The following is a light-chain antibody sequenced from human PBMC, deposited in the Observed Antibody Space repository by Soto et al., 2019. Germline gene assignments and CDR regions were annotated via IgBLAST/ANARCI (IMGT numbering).Light chain of an antibody. J-gene: IGKJ2*01. CDR1: QSISSY. CDR2: AAS. V-gene: IGKV1-39*01. CDR3: QQSYSTPVT. Sequence: DIQMTQSPSSLSASVGDRVTITCRASQSISSYLNWYQQKPGKAPKLLIYAASRLQSGVQSRFSGSGSGTDLTLTISSQQPEHFATYYCQQSYSTPVTFGQGTQHQIK.